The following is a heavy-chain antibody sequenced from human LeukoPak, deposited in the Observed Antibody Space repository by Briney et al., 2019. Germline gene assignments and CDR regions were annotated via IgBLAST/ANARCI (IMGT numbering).Heavy chain of an antibody. D-gene: IGHD4-17*01. V-gene: IGHV3-23*01. Sequence: PGVSLRLFCASSGFACSSCARSWVRQAPRRGLEEVSAIGGSDGTTHYADSAKGRFPISRDNSKNTLYLQMNSLRAEDTAIYYCAKEKDFGDYHFDYWGQGTLVTVSS. J-gene: IGHJ4*02. CDR2: IGGSDGTT. CDR1: GFACSSCA. CDR3: AKEKDFGDYHFDY.